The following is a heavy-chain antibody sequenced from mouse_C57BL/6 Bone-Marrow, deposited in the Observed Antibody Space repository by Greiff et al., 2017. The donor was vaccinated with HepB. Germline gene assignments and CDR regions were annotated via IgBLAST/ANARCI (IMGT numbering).Heavy chain of an antibody. CDR2: IYPGSGST. CDR1: GYTFTSYW. J-gene: IGHJ2*01. V-gene: IGHV1-55*01. Sequence: VQLQQPGAELVKPGASVKMSCKASGYTFTSYWITWVKQRPGQGLEWIGDIYPGSGSTNYNEKFKSKATLTVDTSSSTAYMQLSSLTSEDSAVYYCARWGEAYYDFDYWGQGTTLTVSS. D-gene: IGHD2-4*01. CDR3: ARWGEAYYDFDY.